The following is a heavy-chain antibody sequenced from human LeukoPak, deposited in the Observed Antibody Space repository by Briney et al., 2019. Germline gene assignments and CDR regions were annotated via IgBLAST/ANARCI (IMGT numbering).Heavy chain of an antibody. J-gene: IGHJ4*02. V-gene: IGHV4-39*01. D-gene: IGHD5-24*01. CDR2: IYYSGST. Sequence: SETLSLTCTVSGGSISSSSYYWGWIRQPPGKGLEWIGSIYYSGSTYYNPSLKSRVTISVDTSKNQFSLKLSSVTAADTAVYYCARQGIEMATLSFDYWGQGTLVTVSS. CDR1: GGSISSSSYY. CDR3: ARQGIEMATLSFDY.